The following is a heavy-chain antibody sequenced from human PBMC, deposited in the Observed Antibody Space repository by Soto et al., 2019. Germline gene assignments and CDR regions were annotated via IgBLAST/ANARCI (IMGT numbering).Heavy chain of an antibody. J-gene: IGHJ6*02. CDR2: IIPIFGTT. D-gene: IGHD3-16*01. CDR1: GGTFSSYA. CDR3: ARIYGGGSYFYYGMDV. Sequence: QVQLVQSGAEVKKPGSSVKVSCKASGGTFSSYAPSWVRQAPGQGLEWMGGIIPIFGTTNYAQKFQGRVTMTADGSTSTADMELSCMTSDDTSVYYCARIYGGGSYFYYGMDVWGQGTTVTVSS. V-gene: IGHV1-69*12.